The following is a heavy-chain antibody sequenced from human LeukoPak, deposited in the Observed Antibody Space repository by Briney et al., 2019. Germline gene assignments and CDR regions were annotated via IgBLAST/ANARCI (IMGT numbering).Heavy chain of an antibody. J-gene: IGHJ3*02. CDR2: IYSGGST. CDR1: GFTVSSNY. D-gene: IGHD1-7*01. Sequence: GGSLRLSCAASGFTVSSNYMSWVRQAPGKGLEWVSVIYSGGSTYYADSVKGRFTISRDNSKNTLYLQMNSLRAEDTAVYYCARDSLELPYDAFDIWGQGTMVTVSP. CDR3: ARDSLELPYDAFDI. V-gene: IGHV3-66*01.